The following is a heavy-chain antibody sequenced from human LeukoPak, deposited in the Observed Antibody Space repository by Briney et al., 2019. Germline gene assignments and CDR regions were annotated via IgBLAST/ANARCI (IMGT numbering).Heavy chain of an antibody. CDR2: IKQDGSQ. V-gene: IGHV3-7*01. CDR1: GFTFSRHW. D-gene: IGHD4-17*01. CDR3: ARGPDYGDRLDFFDY. Sequence: GGSVTFSCAASGFTFSRHWMGWVRQAPGKGPEWVASIKQDGSQYYVDSVKGRFIISRDNAKNSLYLQMNSLRAEDTAVYSCARGPDYGDRLDFFDYWGQGILVTVSS. J-gene: IGHJ4*02.